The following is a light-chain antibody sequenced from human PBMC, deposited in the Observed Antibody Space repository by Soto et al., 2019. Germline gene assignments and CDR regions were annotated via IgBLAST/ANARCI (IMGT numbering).Light chain of an antibody. CDR2: GAS. CDR1: QSISSN. V-gene: IGKV3-15*01. CDR3: QQYNDWPLT. J-gene: IGKJ1*01. Sequence: EIVMTQSPATLSVSPGERATLSCRASQSISSNLAWFQQIPGQAPRLLIYGASTRAAGIPDRFSGTGSGTEFTLTISSLQSEDFALYYCQQYNDWPLTFGQGTKVDIK.